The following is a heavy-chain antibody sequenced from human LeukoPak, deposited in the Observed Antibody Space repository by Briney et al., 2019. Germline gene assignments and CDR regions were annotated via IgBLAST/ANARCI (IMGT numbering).Heavy chain of an antibody. J-gene: IGHJ4*02. CDR3: ARDFYRGSFDY. Sequence: SSETLSLTCTVSGGSISSGDYCWSWLRQPPGKGLEWFGYIYYSRSTYCNPTLKCRVPISIAPSKHQLSRKPSSVTTADTAVYYCARDFYRGSFDYWGQGTLVTVSS. D-gene: IGHD3-3*01. CDR2: IYYSRST. V-gene: IGHV4-30-4*08. CDR1: GGSISSGDYC.